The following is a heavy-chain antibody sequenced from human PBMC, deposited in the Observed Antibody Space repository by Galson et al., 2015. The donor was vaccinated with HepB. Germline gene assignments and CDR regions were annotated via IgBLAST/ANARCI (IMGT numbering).Heavy chain of an antibody. J-gene: IGHJ4*02. CDR3: ARQVRPGLGATAY. CDR1: GFTFGDYF. CDR2: ISGNSNFT. V-gene: IGHV3-11*06. D-gene: IGHD1-26*01. Sequence: SLRLSCAASGFTFGDYFMSWIRQAPRKGLQWVSYISGNSNFTDYAGSVKGRFTISRDNAKNSLFLQMNSLRVEDTAVYYCARQVRPGLGATAYWGQGTLVTVSS.